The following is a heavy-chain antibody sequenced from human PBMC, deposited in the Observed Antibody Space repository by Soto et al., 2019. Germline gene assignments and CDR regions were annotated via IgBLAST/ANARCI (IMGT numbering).Heavy chain of an antibody. D-gene: IGHD2-2*01. CDR2: IYYSGST. Sequence: SETLSLTCAVYGGSFSGYYWSWIRQPPGKGLEWIGSIYYSGSTYYNPSLKSRVTISVDTSKNQFSLKLSSVTAADTAVYYCASRLYCSSTSCYVDGAFDIWGQGTMVTVSS. CDR3: ASRLYCSSTSCYVDGAFDI. CDR1: GGSFSGYY. J-gene: IGHJ3*02. V-gene: IGHV4-34*01.